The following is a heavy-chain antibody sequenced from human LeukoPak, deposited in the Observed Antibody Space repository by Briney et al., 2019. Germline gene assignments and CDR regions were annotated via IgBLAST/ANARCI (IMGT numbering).Heavy chain of an antibody. CDR3: AKDWDMAPGY. CDR1: GFTFSSYA. V-gene: IGHV3-23*01. J-gene: IGHJ4*02. CDR2: ISDRDGST. Sequence: GGSLRLACAAAGFTFSSYAMSWVRQAPGKGLQWVSSISDRDGSTYYADSVKGRFTISRDNSKNTLYLQMNSLRAEDTAVYYCAKDWDMAPGYWGQGTLVTVSS. D-gene: IGHD2-15*01.